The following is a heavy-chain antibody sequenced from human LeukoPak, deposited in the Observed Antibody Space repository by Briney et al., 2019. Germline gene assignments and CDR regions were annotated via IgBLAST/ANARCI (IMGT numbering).Heavy chain of an antibody. CDR3: ARDPVGEVRYFDWLPTGGFDY. D-gene: IGHD3-9*01. Sequence: GGSLRLSCAASGFTFSSYWMDWVRQAPGKGLVWVSRINSDGSSTSYADSVKGRFTISRDNAKNTLYLQMNSLRAEDTAVYSCARDPVGEVRYFDWLPTGGFDYWGQGTLVTVSS. CDR1: GFTFSSYW. J-gene: IGHJ4*02. V-gene: IGHV3-74*01. CDR2: INSDGSST.